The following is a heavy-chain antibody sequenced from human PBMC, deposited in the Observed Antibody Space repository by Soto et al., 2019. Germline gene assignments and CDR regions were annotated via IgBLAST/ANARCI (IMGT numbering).Heavy chain of an antibody. CDR1: GFTFSIYW. CDR2: INSDGSST. CDR3: ARDSAYYDY. J-gene: IGHJ4*02. Sequence: GGSLRLSCAASGFTFSIYWVHGVRQAPGKGLVWVSRINSDGSSTSYADAVKGRFTISRDNSKNTLYLQMNSLRAEDTAVYYCARDSAYYDYWGQGTLVTVSS. V-gene: IGHV3-74*01.